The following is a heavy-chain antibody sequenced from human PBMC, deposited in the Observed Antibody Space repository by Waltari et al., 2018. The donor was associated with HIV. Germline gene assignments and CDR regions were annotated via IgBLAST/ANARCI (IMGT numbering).Heavy chain of an antibody. Sequence: QVQLQESGLGLVKPSETLSLTCAVSGYSISSGYYWGWIRQPPGKGLEWIGSIYHSGSTYYNPALKSRVTISVDTSKNQFSRKLSSVTAADTAVYYCARVRISGWFLNGMDVWGQGTTVTVSS. CDR2: IYHSGST. CDR1: GYSISSGYY. D-gene: IGHD6-19*01. CDR3: ARVRISGWFLNGMDV. J-gene: IGHJ6*02. V-gene: IGHV4-38-2*01.